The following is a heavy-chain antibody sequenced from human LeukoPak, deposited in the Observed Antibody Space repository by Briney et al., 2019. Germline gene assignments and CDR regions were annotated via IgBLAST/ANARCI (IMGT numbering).Heavy chain of an antibody. D-gene: IGHD1-14*01. CDR3: AKDGKKWQEPLES. V-gene: IGHV3-30*18. J-gene: IGHJ4*02. CDR2: ISYDGSNK. CDR1: GFTFSSYG. Sequence: PGGSLRLSCAASGFTFSSYGTHWVRQAPGKGLEWVAVISYDGSNKFYPDSVKGRFTISRDNSNLYLQMNSLRAEDTAVYYCAKDGKKWQEPLESWGQGTLVIVSS.